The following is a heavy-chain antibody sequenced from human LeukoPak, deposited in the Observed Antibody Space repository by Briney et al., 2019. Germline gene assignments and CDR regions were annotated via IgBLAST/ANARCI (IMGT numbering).Heavy chain of an antibody. V-gene: IGHV4-39*02. D-gene: IGHD3-10*01. CDR1: GGSISSSSYY. CDR3: ARDGRSLLWFGELGF. Sequence: PSETLSLTCTVSGGSISSSSYYWGWIRQPPGTGLEWIGSIYYSGSTYYNPSLKSRVTISVDTSKNQFSLKLSSVTAADTAVYYCARDGRSLLWFGELGFWGQGTLVTVSS. J-gene: IGHJ4*02. CDR2: IYYSGST.